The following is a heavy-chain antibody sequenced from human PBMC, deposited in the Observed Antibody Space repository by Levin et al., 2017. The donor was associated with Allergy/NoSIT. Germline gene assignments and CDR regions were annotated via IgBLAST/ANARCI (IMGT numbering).Heavy chain of an antibody. CDR1: GGSFSGYY. J-gene: IGHJ4*02. V-gene: IGHV4-34*01. Sequence: KSSETLSLTCAVHGGSFSGYYWSWIRQPPGKGLEWIGEIFHSGSTNYNPSLKSRVTISVDTSKNQFSLKLRSVTAADTAVYYCSRGIGYDYGDYQDYWGQGTLVTVSS. CDR2: IFHSGST. D-gene: IGHD4-17*01. CDR3: SRGIGYDYGDYQDY.